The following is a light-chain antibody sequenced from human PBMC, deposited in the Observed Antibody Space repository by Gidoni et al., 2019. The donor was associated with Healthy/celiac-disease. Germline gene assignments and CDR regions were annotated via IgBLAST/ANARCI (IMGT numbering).Light chain of an antibody. CDR3: QQYGSSPYT. CDR2: DAS. V-gene: IGKV3D-20*01. Sequence: EIALTQSQATLSLSPGERATLSCGASQRVSSSYLAWYQQKPGLAPRLLIYDASSRATGIPDRFSDSGSGTDFTLTISRLEPGDFAVYYCQQYGSSPYTFGQGTKLEIK. CDR1: QRVSSSY. J-gene: IGKJ2*01.